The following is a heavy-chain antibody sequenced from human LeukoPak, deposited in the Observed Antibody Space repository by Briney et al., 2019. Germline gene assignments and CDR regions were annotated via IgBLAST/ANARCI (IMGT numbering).Heavy chain of an antibody. CDR1: GGSISSGSYY. D-gene: IGHD3-3*01. V-gene: IGHV4-61*02. CDR3: ARGSYDFWSGYQRAYWFDP. J-gene: IGHJ5*02. Sequence: SQTLTLTCTVSGGSISSGSYYWSWIRQPAGKGLEWIRRIYTSGSTNYNPSLKSRVTISVDTSKNQFSLKLSSVTAADTAVYYCARGSYDFWSGYQRAYWFDPWDQGTLVTVSS. CDR2: IYTSGST.